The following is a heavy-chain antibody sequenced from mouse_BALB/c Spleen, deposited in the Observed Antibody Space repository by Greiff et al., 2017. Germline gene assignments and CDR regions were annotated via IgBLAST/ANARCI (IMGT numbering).Heavy chain of an antibody. D-gene: IGHD2-1*01. V-gene: IGHV3-6*02. Sequence: ESGPGLVKPSQSLSLTCSVTGYSITSGYYWNWIRQFPGNKLEWMGYISYDGSNNYNPSLKNRISITRDTSKNQFFLKLNSVTTEDTATYYCARDGGNYRYYYAMDYWGQGTSVTVSS. J-gene: IGHJ4*01. CDR3: ARDGGNYRYYYAMDY. CDR1: GYSITSGYY. CDR2: ISYDGSN.